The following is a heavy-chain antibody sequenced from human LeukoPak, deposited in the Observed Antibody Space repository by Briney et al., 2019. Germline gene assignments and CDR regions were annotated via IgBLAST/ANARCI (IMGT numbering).Heavy chain of an antibody. D-gene: IGHD3-3*01. CDR2: INTDESRT. CDR1: GFTFSTYW. V-gene: IGHV3-74*01. CDR3: ARDVWSGIGV. J-gene: IGHJ6*04. Sequence: GGSLRLSCAASGFTFSTYWMHWVRQAPGKGLVWVSRINTDESRTNYADSVKGRFTISRDNSKNTLYLQMNSLRAEDTAVYYCARDVWSGIGVWGKGTTVTVSS.